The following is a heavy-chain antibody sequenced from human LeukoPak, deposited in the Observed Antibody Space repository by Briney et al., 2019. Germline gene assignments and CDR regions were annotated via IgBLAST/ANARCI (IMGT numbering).Heavy chain of an antibody. V-gene: IGHV1-2*02. CDR2: INPNSGGT. CDR1: GYTFTGYY. Sequence: GASVKVSCKASGYTFTGYYMHWVRQAPGQGLEWMGWINPNSGGTNYAQKFQGRVTMTRDTSISTAYMELSRLRSDDTAVYYCARARIRRFLEWLSPDAFDIWGQGTMVTVSS. CDR3: ARARIRRFLEWLSPDAFDI. J-gene: IGHJ3*02. D-gene: IGHD3-3*01.